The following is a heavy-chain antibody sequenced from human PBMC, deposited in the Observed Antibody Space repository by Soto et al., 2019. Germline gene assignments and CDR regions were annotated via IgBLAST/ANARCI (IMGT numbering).Heavy chain of an antibody. Sequence: GGSLRLSCAASGFTFSTFAMHWVRQAPGKGLQYVAAISTDGGGTYYADSVKGRFTISRDNSKNRLYLQMGSLRGDDMAVYYCARYGSGSSYDYWGQGILVTVSS. V-gene: IGHV3-64*02. CDR2: ISTDGGGT. D-gene: IGHD3-10*01. CDR3: ARYGSGSSYDY. J-gene: IGHJ4*02. CDR1: GFTFSTFA.